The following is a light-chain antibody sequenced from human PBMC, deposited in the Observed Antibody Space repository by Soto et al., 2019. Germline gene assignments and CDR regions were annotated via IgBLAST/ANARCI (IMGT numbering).Light chain of an antibody. CDR1: QSLVHSDGNTY. Sequence: DIVMTQTPLSLPVTLGQPASISCNSSQSLVHSDGNTYLRWLQQRPGQPLRVLISRISNRFSGVPDRFSGSGAGTKFTLKISRVEREDVGIYYCLQYNHYPPTFGQGTKVDIK. J-gene: IGKJ1*01. V-gene: IGKV2-24*01. CDR2: RIS. CDR3: LQYNHYPPT.